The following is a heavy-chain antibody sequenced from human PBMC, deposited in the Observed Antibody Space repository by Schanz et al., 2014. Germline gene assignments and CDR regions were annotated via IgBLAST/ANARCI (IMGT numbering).Heavy chain of an antibody. CDR3: AKRAFGEVATIERHSDY. Sequence: QVQLVQSGSELKKPGASVKVSCRASGYSLSNFAMNWVRQAPGQGLEWMGWINTNTGKPTYAQGFTGRFVFSLDTCVSTVYLQISSLKAEDTAVYYCAKRAFGEVATIERHSDYWGQGTLVTVSS. V-gene: IGHV7-4-1*02. CDR1: GYSLSNFA. CDR2: INTNTGKP. D-gene: IGHD5-12*01. J-gene: IGHJ4*02.